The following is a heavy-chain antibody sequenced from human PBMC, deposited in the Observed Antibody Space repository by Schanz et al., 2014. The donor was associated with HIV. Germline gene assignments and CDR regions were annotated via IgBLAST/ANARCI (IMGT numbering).Heavy chain of an antibody. CDR2: ISPYNGDR. D-gene: IGHD3-9*01. V-gene: IGHV1-18*01. Sequence: QVQLLQSGAELKKPGASVRVSCKTSGYAFTSCGITWVRQAPGQGLDWMGWISPYNGDRNYGRNFQNRITLTTDTSTNTAYLELRSLRSDDTAVYYCARGQDWPGPRLDHWGHGTLVLVSS. J-gene: IGHJ5*02. CDR1: GYAFTSCG. CDR3: ARGQDWPGPRLDH.